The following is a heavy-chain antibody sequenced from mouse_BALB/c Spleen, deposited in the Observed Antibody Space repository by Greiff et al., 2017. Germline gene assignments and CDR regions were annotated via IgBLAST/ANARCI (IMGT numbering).Heavy chain of an antibody. V-gene: IGHV5-9-3*01. D-gene: IGHD1-1*01. CDR1: GFTFSSYA. J-gene: IGHJ2*01. Sequence: EVQRVESGGGLVKPGGSLKLSCAASGFTFSSYAMSWVRQTPEKRLEWVATISSGGSYTYYPDSVKGRFTISRDNAKNTLYLQMSSLRSEDTAMYYCANYPFDYWGQGTTLTVSS. CDR2: ISSGGSYT. CDR3: ANYPFDY.